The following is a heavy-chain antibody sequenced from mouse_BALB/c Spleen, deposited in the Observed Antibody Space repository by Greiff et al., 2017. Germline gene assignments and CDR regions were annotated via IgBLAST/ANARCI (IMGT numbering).Heavy chain of an antibody. Sequence: EVQLQQSGAELVKPGASVKLSCTASGFNIKDTYMHWVKQRPEQGLEWIGRIDPANGNTKYDPKFQGKATITADTSSNTAYLQLSSLTSEDTAVYYCAPLPPVDYWGQGTTLTVSS. V-gene: IGHV14-3*02. CDR1: GFNIKDTY. CDR2: IDPANGNT. CDR3: APLPPVDY. J-gene: IGHJ2*01. D-gene: IGHD2-1*01.